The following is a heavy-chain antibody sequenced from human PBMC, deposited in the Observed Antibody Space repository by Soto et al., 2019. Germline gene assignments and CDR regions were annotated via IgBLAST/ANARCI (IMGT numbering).Heavy chain of an antibody. Sequence: SETLSLTCAVYGGSFSGYYWSWIRQPPGKRLEWIGEINHSGSTNYNPSLKSRVTISVDTSKNQFSLKLSSVTAADTAVYYCARGITIFGVVKQYYFDYWGQGXLVTVYS. CDR2: INHSGST. J-gene: IGHJ4*02. V-gene: IGHV4-34*01. CDR1: GGSFSGYY. D-gene: IGHD3-3*01. CDR3: ARGITIFGVVKQYYFDY.